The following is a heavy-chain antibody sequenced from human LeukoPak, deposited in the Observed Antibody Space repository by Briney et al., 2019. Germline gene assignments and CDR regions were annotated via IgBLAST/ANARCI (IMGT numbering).Heavy chain of an antibody. CDR2: IYYSGST. J-gene: IGHJ4*02. CDR1: GGSISSSSYY. CDR3: ARDMVRGVIMGY. D-gene: IGHD3-10*01. Sequence: SETLSLTCTVSGGSISSSSYYWGWIRQPPGKGLEWIGSIYYSGSTYYNPSLKSRVTISVDTSKNQFSLKLSSVTAADTAVYYCARDMVRGVIMGYWGQGTLVTVSS. V-gene: IGHV4-39*07.